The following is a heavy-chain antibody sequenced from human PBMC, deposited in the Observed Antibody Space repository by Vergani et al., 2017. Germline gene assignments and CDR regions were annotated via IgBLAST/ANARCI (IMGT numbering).Heavy chain of an antibody. J-gene: IGHJ4*02. CDR1: GGSISSYY. CDR2: IYYSGST. V-gene: IGHV4-59*01. D-gene: IGHD3-3*01. Sequence: QVQLQESGPGLVKPSETLSLTCTVSGGSISSYYWSWIRQPPGKGLEWIGYIYYSGSTNYNPSLKSRVTISVDTSKNQFSLKLSSVTAADTAVYYCARGVTIFGGVDYWGQGTLVTVSS. CDR3: ARGVTIFGGVDY.